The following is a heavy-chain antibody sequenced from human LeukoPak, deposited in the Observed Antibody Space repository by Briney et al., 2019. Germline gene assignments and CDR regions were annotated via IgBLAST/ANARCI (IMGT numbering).Heavy chain of an antibody. Sequence: PSDTLSLTCAVSGYSITSSSWWGWIRQPPGKGLEWIGYIYHSGTTYYNPSLQSRVTMSVDTSKNQFSLKLNSVTAADTAVYYCARHYGPWGQGTLVTVSS. D-gene: IGHD3-16*01. J-gene: IGHJ5*02. CDR3: ARHYGP. CDR2: IYHSGTT. CDR1: GYSITSSSW. V-gene: IGHV4-28*01.